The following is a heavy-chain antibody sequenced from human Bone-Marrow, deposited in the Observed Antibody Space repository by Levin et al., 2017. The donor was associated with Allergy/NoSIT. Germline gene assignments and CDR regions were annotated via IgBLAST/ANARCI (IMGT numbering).Heavy chain of an antibody. J-gene: IGHJ5*02. Sequence: SQTLSLTCAISGDSVSSNSAAWNWIRQSPSRGLEWLGRTYYRSKWYNDYAVSVKSRITINPDTSKNQFSLQLNSVTPEDTAVYYCARDAQSRWGSGGINWFDPWGQGTLVTVSS. CDR3: ARDAQSRWGSGGINWFDP. D-gene: IGHD2-15*01. V-gene: IGHV6-1*01. CDR1: GDSVSSNSAA. CDR2: TYYRSKWYN.